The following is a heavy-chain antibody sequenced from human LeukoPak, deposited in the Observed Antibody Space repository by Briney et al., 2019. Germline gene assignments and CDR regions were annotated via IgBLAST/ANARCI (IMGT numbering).Heavy chain of an antibody. J-gene: IGHJ4*02. V-gene: IGHV5-51*01. CDR3: ARQTLMGATQSPVDY. CDR1: QYNFNTYW. Sequence: GESLKTSCKGSQYNFNTYWIGWVRQMPGKGLEWMGIIYPGDSDTRYSPSFQGQVTISAGKSISTAYLQWSSLKASDTAMYYCARQTLMGATQSPVDYWGQGTLVTVSS. D-gene: IGHD1-26*01. CDR2: IYPGDSDT.